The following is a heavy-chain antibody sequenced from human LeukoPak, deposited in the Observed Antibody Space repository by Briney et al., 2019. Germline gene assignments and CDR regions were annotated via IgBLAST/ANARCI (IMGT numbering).Heavy chain of an antibody. CDR2: ISAYNGNT. J-gene: IGHJ6*04. CDR1: GYTFTSYG. CDR3: ARIYGDYYYGMDV. Sequence: ASGKVSCKASGYTFTSYGISWGRQAPGQGREWMGWISAYNGNTNYAQKLQGRVTMTTDTSTSTAYMELRSLRSDDTAVYYCARIYGDYYYGMDVWGRGTTVTVSS. V-gene: IGHV1-18*04. D-gene: IGHD4-17*01.